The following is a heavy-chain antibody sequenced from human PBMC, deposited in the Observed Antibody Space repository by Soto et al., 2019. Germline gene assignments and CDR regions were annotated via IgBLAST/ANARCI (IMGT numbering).Heavy chain of an antibody. CDR2: ITYDGSFQ. V-gene: IGHV3-30*18. CDR1: GFNFDNYG. J-gene: IGHJ4*02. Sequence: SGGSLRLSCQASGFNFDNYGMHWVRQAPGKGLEWVAVITYDGSFQYYADSVKGRFTISRDNSKNTLSLHLSTLKPEDTAVYHCAKDRLGGTFYTRLAFWGQGTLVTVSS. CDR3: AKDRLGGTFYTRLAF. D-gene: IGHD3-16*01.